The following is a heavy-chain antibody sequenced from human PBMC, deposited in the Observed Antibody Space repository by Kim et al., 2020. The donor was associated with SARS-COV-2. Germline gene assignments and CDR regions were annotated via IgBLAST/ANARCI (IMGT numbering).Heavy chain of an antibody. V-gene: IGHV4-39*07. CDR1: GGSISSSSYY. CDR3: ARDWGIVGATDDAFDI. J-gene: IGHJ3*02. CDR2: IYYSGST. Sequence: SETLSLTCTVSGGSISSSSYYWGWIRQPPGKGLEWIGSIYYSGSTYYNPSLKSRVTISVDTSKNQFSLKLSSVTAADTAVYYCARDWGIVGATDDAFDIWGQGTMVTVSS. D-gene: IGHD1-26*01.